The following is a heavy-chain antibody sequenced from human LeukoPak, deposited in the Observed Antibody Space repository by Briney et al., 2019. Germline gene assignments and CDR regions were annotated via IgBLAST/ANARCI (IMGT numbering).Heavy chain of an antibody. CDR2: IYSSGST. D-gene: IGHD5-12*01. Sequence: SETLSLTCTVSGGSISSYYWSWTRQPPGKGLEWIGYIYSSGSTSYNPSLKSRVTISVDTSKNQFSLKLSSVTAADTAVYFCARSGYSGYDWEDYWGQGTLVTASS. CDR1: GGSISSYY. V-gene: IGHV4-59*01. J-gene: IGHJ4*02. CDR3: ARSGYSGYDWEDY.